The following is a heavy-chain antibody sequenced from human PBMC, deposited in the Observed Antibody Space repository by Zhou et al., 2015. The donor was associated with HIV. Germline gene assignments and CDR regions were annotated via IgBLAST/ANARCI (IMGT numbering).Heavy chain of an antibody. Sequence: QVQLVQSGAEVKKPGSSVKVSCKASGGTFSSYAISWVRQAPGQGLEWMGGIIPIFGTANYAQKFQGRVTITADESTSTAYMELSSLRSEDTAVYYCASLIVPWSAAGKYYFDYWGQGNPGSPSPQ. J-gene: IGHJ4*02. CDR2: IIPIFGTA. CDR1: GGTFSSYA. D-gene: IGHD6-13*01. CDR3: ASLIVPWSAAGKYYFDY. V-gene: IGHV1-69*12.